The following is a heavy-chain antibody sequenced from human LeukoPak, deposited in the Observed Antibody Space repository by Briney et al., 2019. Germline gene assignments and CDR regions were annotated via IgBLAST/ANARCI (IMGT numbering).Heavy chain of an antibody. CDR1: GFTFSSYW. CDR2: INSDGSST. CDR3: ARDVYYYDSSGYSIFDY. J-gene: IGHJ4*02. V-gene: IGHV3-74*01. Sequence: PGGSLRLSCAASGFTFSSYWMHWVRQAPGKGLVWVSRINSDGSSTSYADSVKGRFHISRDNAKNTLYLQMNSLRAEDTAVYYCARDVYYYDSSGYSIFDYWGQGTLVTVSS. D-gene: IGHD3-22*01.